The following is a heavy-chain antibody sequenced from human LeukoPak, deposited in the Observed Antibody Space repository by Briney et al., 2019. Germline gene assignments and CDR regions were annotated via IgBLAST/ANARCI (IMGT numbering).Heavy chain of an antibody. CDR2: INHSGST. D-gene: IGHD1-26*01. CDR1: GGSISSSSYY. V-gene: IGHV4-39*07. J-gene: IGHJ4*02. Sequence: PSETLSLTCTVSGGSISSSSYYWGWIRQPPGKGLEWIGEINHSGSTNYNPSLKSRVTISVDTSKNQFSLKLSSVTAADTAVYYCARRCSSGSHGPYFDYWGQGTLVTVS. CDR3: ARRCSSGSHGPYFDY.